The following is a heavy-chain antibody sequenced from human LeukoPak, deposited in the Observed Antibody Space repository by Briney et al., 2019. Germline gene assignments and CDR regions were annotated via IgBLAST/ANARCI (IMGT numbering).Heavy chain of an antibody. CDR2: MNPNSGNT. V-gene: IGHV1-8*01. Sequence: ASVKVSCKASGYTFTSYDINWVRQATGQGLEWMGWMNPNSGNTGYAQKFQGRVTMTRNTSISTAYMELSSLRSEDTAVYYCARSGSGYSGYDYEFDYWGQGTLVTVSS. J-gene: IGHJ4*02. CDR1: GYTFTSYD. D-gene: IGHD5-12*01. CDR3: ARSGSGYSGYDYEFDY.